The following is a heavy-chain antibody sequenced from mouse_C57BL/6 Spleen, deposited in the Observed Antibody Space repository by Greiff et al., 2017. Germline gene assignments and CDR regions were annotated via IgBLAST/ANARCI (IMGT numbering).Heavy chain of an antibody. CDR1: GYTFTSYW. Sequence: QVHVKQPGAELVKPGASVKMSCKASGYTFTSYWITWVKQRPGQGLEWIGDIYPGSGSTNYNEKFKSKATLTVDTSSSTAYMQLSSLTSEDSAVYYCAREVVATDYWGQGTTLTVSS. CDR3: AREVVATDY. V-gene: IGHV1-55*01. D-gene: IGHD1-1*01. CDR2: IYPGSGST. J-gene: IGHJ2*01.